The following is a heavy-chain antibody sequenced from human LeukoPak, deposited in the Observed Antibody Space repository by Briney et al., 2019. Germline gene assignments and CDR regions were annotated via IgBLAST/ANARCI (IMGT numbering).Heavy chain of an antibody. CDR3: ARCRSVLITDSYYYMDV. CDR1: GGSISSGGYS. Sequence: PSQTLSLTCAVSGGSISSGGYSWSWIRQPPGKGLEWIGYIYHSGSTYYNPSLKSRVTISVDRSKNQFSLKLSSVTAADTAAYYCARCRSVLITDSYYYMDVWGKGTTVTVSS. J-gene: IGHJ6*03. CDR2: IYHSGST. D-gene: IGHD3-22*01. V-gene: IGHV4-30-2*01.